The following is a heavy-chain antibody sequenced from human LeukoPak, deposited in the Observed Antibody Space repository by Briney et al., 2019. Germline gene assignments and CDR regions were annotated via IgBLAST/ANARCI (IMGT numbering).Heavy chain of an antibody. Sequence: GGSLRLSCSASGFTFSRNAMHWVRQAPGKGLEYVSAISSNGGSTYYADSVKGRFTISRDNSRNTLYLQMSSLRPEDTAVFYCVKGRIADAGRGGFDHWGQGALVTVSS. D-gene: IGHD6-13*01. CDR2: ISSNGGST. CDR1: GFTFSRNA. V-gene: IGHV3-64D*09. CDR3: VKGRIADAGRGGFDH. J-gene: IGHJ4*02.